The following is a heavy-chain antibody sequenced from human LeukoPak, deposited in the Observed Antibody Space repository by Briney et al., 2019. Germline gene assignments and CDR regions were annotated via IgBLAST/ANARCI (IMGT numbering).Heavy chain of an antibody. CDR3: ASLGSSFDY. CDR2: ISAYNRNK. J-gene: IGHJ4*02. Sequence: SVKLSCKASGYTFTSYGISWVRHAPGQGLEWIGWISAYNRNKTYAQKIEGRVTTPTHTSTSTAYMELRSLTSDDRAVYYCASLGSSFDYWGQGTLVTV. V-gene: IGHV1-18*01. CDR1: GYTFTSYG. D-gene: IGHD3-10*01.